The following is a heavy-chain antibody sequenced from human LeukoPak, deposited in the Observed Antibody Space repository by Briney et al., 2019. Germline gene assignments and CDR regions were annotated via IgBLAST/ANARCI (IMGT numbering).Heavy chain of an antibody. V-gene: IGHV3-7*01. CDR2: IKQDGSEK. J-gene: IGHJ5*02. Sequence: GGSLRLSCAVSGFTFSSYSMTWVGQAPGKGLEWVANIKQDGSEKYYVDSVKGRLTISRDNAKNSLYLQMNSLRAEDTAVYYCAKTLVRGVMGSGFDPWGQGTLVTVSS. CDR1: GFTFSSYS. D-gene: IGHD3-10*01. CDR3: AKTLVRGVMGSGFDP.